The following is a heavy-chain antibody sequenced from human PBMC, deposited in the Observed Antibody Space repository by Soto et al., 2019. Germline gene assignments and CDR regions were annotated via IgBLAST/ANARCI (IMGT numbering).Heavy chain of an antibody. V-gene: IGHV4-59*01. CDR2: IYYSGST. CDR3: ARGGIAVAGPGGY. D-gene: IGHD6-19*01. CDR1: GGSISSYY. J-gene: IGHJ4*02. Sequence: ETLSLTCTVSGGSISSYYWSWIRQPPGKGLEWIGYIYYSGSTNYNPSLKSRVTISVDTSKNQFSLKLSSVTAADTAVYYCARGGIAVAGPGGYWGQGTLVTVSS.